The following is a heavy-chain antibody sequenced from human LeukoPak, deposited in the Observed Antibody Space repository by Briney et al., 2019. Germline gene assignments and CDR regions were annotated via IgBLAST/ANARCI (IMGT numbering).Heavy chain of an antibody. V-gene: IGHV3-7*01. D-gene: IGHD4-17*01. CDR1: GLTFSSYW. CDR2: IKQDGSEK. CDR3: ARDQGYGDLQEGPHWFDP. Sequence: AGGSLRLSCAASGLTFSSYWMSWVRQAPGKGLEWVANIKQDGSEKYYVDSVKGRFTISGDNAKNSLYLQMNSLRAEDTAVYYCARDQGYGDLQEGPHWFDPWGQGTLVTVSS. J-gene: IGHJ5*02.